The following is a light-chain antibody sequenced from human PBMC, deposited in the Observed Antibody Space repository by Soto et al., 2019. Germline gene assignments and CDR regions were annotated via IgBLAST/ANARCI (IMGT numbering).Light chain of an antibody. V-gene: IGLV2-14*01. J-gene: IGLJ1*01. Sequence: QSALTQPASVSGSPGQSITMSCTGNSSDVGGYNYVCWYQLHPGKAPKLILYEVTNRPSGVSDRFSGSKSGNTTSLTISGLQAEDEADYYCSSYTSSTAYVFGTGTKVTVL. CDR3: SSYTSSTAYV. CDR2: EVT. CDR1: SSDVGGYNY.